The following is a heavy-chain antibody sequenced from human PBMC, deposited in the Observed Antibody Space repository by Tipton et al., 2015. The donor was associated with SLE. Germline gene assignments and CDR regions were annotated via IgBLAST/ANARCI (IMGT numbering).Heavy chain of an antibody. Sequence: QSGPEVKKPGASVKVSCRASGYIFSTYGISWVRQAPGQGLEWMGWINPYNDNTDYVELLQGRVTMTTDTSTGTAYMELTSLNSDDTAIYYCARHPAAGYTYYMDVWGTGTTVTVSS. CDR3: ARHPAAGYTYYMDV. CDR1: GYIFSTYG. J-gene: IGHJ6*03. D-gene: IGHD5-24*01. CDR2: INPYNDNT. V-gene: IGHV1-18*01.